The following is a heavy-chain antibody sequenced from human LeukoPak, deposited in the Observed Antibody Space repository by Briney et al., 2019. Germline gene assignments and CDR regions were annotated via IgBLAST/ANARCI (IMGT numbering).Heavy chain of an antibody. V-gene: IGHV3-7*05. Sequence: GGSLRLSCAASGFTFSSYWMTWVRQAPGKGLEWVANIRQDGSEKHYVDSVKGRFTISRDNAKNSMYLQMNSLRGEDTAVYYCARDRSIASDYWGQGTLVTVSS. CDR2: IRQDGSEK. J-gene: IGHJ4*02. CDR3: ARDRSIASDY. D-gene: IGHD6-6*01. CDR1: GFTFSSYW.